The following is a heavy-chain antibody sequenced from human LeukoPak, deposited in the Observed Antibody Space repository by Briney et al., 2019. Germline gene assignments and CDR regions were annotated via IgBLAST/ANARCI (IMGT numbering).Heavy chain of an antibody. Sequence: PGESLKISCKGSGYSFTSYWIGWVRQMPGKGQEWMGIIYPGDSDTRYSPSFQGQVTISADKSISTASLQWSSLKASDTAMYYCARLSAVPRGEFDYWGQGTLVTVSS. CDR2: IYPGDSDT. V-gene: IGHV5-51*01. CDR1: GYSFTSYW. J-gene: IGHJ4*02. CDR3: ARLSAVPRGEFDY. D-gene: IGHD3-16*01.